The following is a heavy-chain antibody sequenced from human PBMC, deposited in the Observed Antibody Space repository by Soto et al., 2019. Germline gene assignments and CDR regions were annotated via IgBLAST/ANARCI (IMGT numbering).Heavy chain of an antibody. J-gene: IGHJ4*03. CDR3: ARDTGLAPTVWGY. V-gene: IGHV4-31*03. CDR1: GDSIRGGGHY. Sequence: QVQLQESGPGLVKPSQTLSLTCSVSGDSIRGGGHYWNWIRQFPGKGLEWIGYVYHSGSTHYNPSLRGRLTISIATSKNQFSLRLISVPAAATALYYCARDTGLAPTVWGYWGHGTQVTVSS. D-gene: IGHD7-27*01. CDR2: VYHSGST.